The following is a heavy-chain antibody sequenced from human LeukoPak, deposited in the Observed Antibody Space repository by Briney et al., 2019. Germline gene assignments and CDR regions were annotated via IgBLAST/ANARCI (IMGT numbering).Heavy chain of an antibody. J-gene: IGHJ5*02. CDR1: GYSISSGYY. D-gene: IGHD3-10*01. Sequence: SETLSLTCTVSGYSISSGYYWGWVRQPPGKGLEWIGSIYHSGSTYYNPSLKSRVTMSVDTSKNQFSLKLSSVTAADTAVYYCARDSGTTGEVKFDPWGQGTLVTVSS. V-gene: IGHV4-38-2*02. CDR2: IYHSGST. CDR3: ARDSGTTGEVKFDP.